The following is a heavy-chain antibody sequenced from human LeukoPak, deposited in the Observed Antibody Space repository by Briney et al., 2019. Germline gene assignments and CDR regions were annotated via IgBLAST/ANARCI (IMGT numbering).Heavy chain of an antibody. CDR1: GFTFSSYG. CDR2: IWYDGSNK. V-gene: IGHV3-33*01. D-gene: IGHD3-3*01. Sequence: GGSLRLSCAASGFTFSSYGMHWVRQAPGKGLEWVAVIWYDGSNKYYADSVKGRFTISRDNSKNTLYLQMNSLRAEDTAVYYCARVHLFLVIDYWGQGTQVTVSS. J-gene: IGHJ4*02. CDR3: ARVHLFLVIDY.